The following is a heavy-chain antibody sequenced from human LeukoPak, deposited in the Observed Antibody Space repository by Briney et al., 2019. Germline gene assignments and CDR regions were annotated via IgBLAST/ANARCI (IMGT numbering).Heavy chain of an antibody. V-gene: IGHV3-20*04. D-gene: IGHD3-10*01. CDR2: ITWNSATT. Sequence: GGSLRLSCVASGFKFDGHGMSWVRHVPGKGLEWVAYITWNSATTTYADSVRGRFTISRDDAKNSLYLQMNSLRAEDTDFYYCARDGPGGGSYYSDYWGQGTLLTVSS. CDR1: GFKFDGHG. J-gene: IGHJ4*02. CDR3: ARDGPGGGSYYSDY.